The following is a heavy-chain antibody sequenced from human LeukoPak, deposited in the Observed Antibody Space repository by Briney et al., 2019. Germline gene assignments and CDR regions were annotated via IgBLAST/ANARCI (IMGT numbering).Heavy chain of an antibody. D-gene: IGHD3-22*01. CDR3: ARDRYYYGSSGYLDY. V-gene: IGHV1-46*01. Sequence: ASVKVSCKASGYTFTSYYMHWVRQAPGQGLEWMGIINPSGGSTSYAQKFQGRVTMTRDMSTSTVYMELSSLRSEDTAVYYCARDRYYYGSSGYLDYWGQGTLVTVSS. CDR1: GYTFTSYY. J-gene: IGHJ4*02. CDR2: INPSGGST.